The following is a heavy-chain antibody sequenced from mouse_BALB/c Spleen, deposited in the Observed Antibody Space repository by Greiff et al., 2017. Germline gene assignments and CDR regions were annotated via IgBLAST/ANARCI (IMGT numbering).Heavy chain of an antibody. CDR3: AKLGRGYFDY. J-gene: IGHJ2*01. Sequence: QVQLQQSGPGLVAPSQSLSITCTVSGFSLTSYGVHWVRQPPGKGLEWLGVIWAGGSTNYNSALMSRLSISKDNSKSQVFLKLNSLQTDDTATYYCAKLGRGYFDYWGQGTTLTVSS. V-gene: IGHV2-9*02. D-gene: IGHD4-1*01. CDR1: GFSLTSYG. CDR2: IWAGGST.